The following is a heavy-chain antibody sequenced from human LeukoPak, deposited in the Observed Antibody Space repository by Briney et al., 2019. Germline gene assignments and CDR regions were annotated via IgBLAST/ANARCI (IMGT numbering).Heavy chain of an antibody. V-gene: IGHV1-18*01. D-gene: IGHD5-24*01. Sequence: ASVKVSCKASGYTFTNYGVNWVRRAPGQGLEWMGWISTYNGNANYAQSLQGRITMTTDTSTSTAYMELRSLRSDDTAVYFCARDLRAFRDGYKNPNFYLDYWGQGTLVTVSS. CDR3: ARDLRAFRDGYKNPNFYLDY. J-gene: IGHJ4*02. CDR2: ISTYNGNA. CDR1: GYTFTNYG.